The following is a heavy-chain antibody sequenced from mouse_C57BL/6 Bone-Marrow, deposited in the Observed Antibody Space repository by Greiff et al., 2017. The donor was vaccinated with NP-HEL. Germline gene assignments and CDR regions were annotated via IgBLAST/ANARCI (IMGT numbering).Heavy chain of an antibody. V-gene: IGHV1-64*01. D-gene: IGHD3-3*01. J-gene: IGHJ1*03. CDR3: ARLGNSVPGWYFDV. CDR2: IHPNSGST. Sequence: QVQLQQPGAELVKPGASVKLSCKASGYTFTSYWMHWVKQRPGQGLEWIGMIHPNSGSTNYNEKFKSKATLTVDKSSSTAYMQLSSLTSEDSAVYYCARLGNSVPGWYFDVWGTGTTVTVSS. CDR1: GYTFTSYW.